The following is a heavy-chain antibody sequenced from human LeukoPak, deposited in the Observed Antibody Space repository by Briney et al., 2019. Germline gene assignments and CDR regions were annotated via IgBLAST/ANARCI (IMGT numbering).Heavy chain of an antibody. CDR2: IIPIFGTA. V-gene: IGHV1-69*05. Sequence: SVKVSCKASGGTFSSFAISWVRQAPGQGLEWMGGIIPIFGTANYAQKFQGRVTITTDESTSTAYMELSSLRSEDAAVYYCSRVARGSSSALDYFDYWGQGTLVTVSS. CDR3: SRVARGSSSALDYFDY. CDR1: GGTFSSFA. D-gene: IGHD6-6*01. J-gene: IGHJ4*02.